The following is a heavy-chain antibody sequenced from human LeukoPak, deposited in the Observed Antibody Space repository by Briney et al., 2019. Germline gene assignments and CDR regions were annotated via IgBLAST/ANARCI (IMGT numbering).Heavy chain of an antibody. J-gene: IGHJ3*02. D-gene: IGHD6-13*01. CDR3: ARLLAAAGIVDAFDI. CDR1: GFTFSSHW. CDR2: IKTDGSST. Sequence: PGGSLRLSCAASGFTFSSHWMHWVRQAPGKGLVWVSHIKTDGSSTTYVDSVKGRFTISRDNAKNSLYLQMNSLRAEDTAVYYCARLLAAAGIVDAFDIWGQGTMVTVSS. V-gene: IGHV3-74*01.